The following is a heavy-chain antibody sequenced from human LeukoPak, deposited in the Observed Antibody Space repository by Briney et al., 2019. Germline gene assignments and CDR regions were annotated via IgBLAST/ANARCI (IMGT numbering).Heavy chain of an antibody. D-gene: IGHD6-13*01. CDR1: GFTFSSYA. Sequence: GGSLRLSCAASGFTFSSYAMHWVRQAPGKGLEWVVVISYDGSNKYYADSVKGRFTISRDNSKNTLYLQMNSLRAEDTAVYYCARSRLAAAGSYYYYGMDVWGQGTTVTVSS. CDR2: ISYDGSNK. CDR3: ARSRLAAAGSYYYYGMDV. V-gene: IGHV3-30-3*01. J-gene: IGHJ6*02.